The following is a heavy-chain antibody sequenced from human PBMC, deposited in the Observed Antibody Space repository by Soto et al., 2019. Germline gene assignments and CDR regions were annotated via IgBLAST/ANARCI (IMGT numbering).Heavy chain of an antibody. J-gene: IGHJ6*02. V-gene: IGHV3-33*01. Sequence: GGSLRLSCAASGFTFSSYGMHWVRQAPGKGLEWVAVIWYDGSNKYYAGSVKGRFTISRDNSKNTLYLQMNSLRAEDTAVYYCARDLGDKLGSYYYGMDVWGQGTTVTVSS. CDR1: GFTFSSYG. D-gene: IGHD3-16*01. CDR2: IWYDGSNK. CDR3: ARDLGDKLGSYYYGMDV.